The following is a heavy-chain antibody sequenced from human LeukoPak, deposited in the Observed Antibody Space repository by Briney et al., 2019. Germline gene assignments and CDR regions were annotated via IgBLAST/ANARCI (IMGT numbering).Heavy chain of an antibody. Sequence: SETLSLTCTVSGGSISSGGYYWSWIRQHPGKGLEWIGYIYYSGSTYYNPSLKSRVTISVDTSKNKFSLKLSSVTAADTAVYYCARVAVTTSYYFDYWGQGTLVTVSS. D-gene: IGHD4-17*01. J-gene: IGHJ4*02. CDR2: IYYSGST. V-gene: IGHV4-31*03. CDR3: ARVAVTTSYYFDY. CDR1: GGSISSGGYY.